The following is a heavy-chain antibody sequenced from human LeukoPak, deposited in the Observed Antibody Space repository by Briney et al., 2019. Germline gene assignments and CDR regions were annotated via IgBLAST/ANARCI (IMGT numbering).Heavy chain of an antibody. CDR1: GFSFSTYG. V-gene: IGHV3-30*02. Sequence: GGSLRLSCVASGFSFSTYGMHWVRQAPGKGLEWVAFIRHDGSSKYYADSVKGRFTISRDSSKDTLYLQMNSLRAEDTAVYSCARGDYGDCWNYYYTDVWGKGTTVTVSS. D-gene: IGHD4-17*01. CDR3: ARGDYGDCWNYYYTDV. CDR2: IRHDGSSK. J-gene: IGHJ6*03.